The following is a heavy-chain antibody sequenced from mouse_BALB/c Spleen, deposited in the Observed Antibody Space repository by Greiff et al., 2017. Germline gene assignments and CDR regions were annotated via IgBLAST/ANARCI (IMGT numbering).Heavy chain of an antibody. CDR2: ISSGGST. V-gene: IGHV5-6-5*01. Sequence: EVMLVESGGGLVKPGGSLKLSRAASGFTFSSYAMSWVRQTPEKRLEWVASISSGGSTYYPDSVKGRFTISRDNARNILYLQMSSLRSEDTAMYYCARGVYGSSYSYFDYWGQGTTLTVSS. CDR1: GFTFSSYA. D-gene: IGHD1-1*01. J-gene: IGHJ2*01. CDR3: ARGVYGSSYSYFDY.